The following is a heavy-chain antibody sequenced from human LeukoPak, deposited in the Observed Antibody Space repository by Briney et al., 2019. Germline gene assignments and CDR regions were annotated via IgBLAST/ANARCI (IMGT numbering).Heavy chain of an antibody. V-gene: IGHV3-33*06. CDR3: AKDEDVRQWLALGAFDI. D-gene: IGHD6-19*01. CDR1: GFTFSSYG. CDR2: IWYDGSNK. J-gene: IGHJ3*02. Sequence: GRSLRLSCAASGFTFSSYGMHWVRQAPGKGLEWVAVIWYDGSNKYYADSVKGRFTISRDNSKNTLYLQMNSLRAEDTAVYYCAKDEDVRQWLALGAFDIWGQGTMVTVSS.